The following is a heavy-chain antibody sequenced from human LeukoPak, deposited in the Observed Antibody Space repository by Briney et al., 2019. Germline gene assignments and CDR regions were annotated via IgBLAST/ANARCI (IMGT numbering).Heavy chain of an antibody. CDR1: GYTFTSYD. J-gene: IGHJ4*02. CDR3: ARRSGYPTDFDY. V-gene: IGHV1-8*01. Sequence: ASVKVSCKASGYTFTSYDINWVRQATGQGLEWMGWMNPNSGNTGYAQKFQGRVTMTRNTSISTAYKELSSLRSEDTAVYYCARRSGYPTDFDYWGQGTLVTVSS. D-gene: IGHD3-3*01. CDR2: MNPNSGNT.